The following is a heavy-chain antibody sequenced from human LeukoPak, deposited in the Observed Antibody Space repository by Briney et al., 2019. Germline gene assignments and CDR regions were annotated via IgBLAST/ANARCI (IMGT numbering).Heavy chain of an antibody. CDR1: GYSFTSYW. V-gene: IGHV5-51*01. Sequence: GESLKISCKGSGYSFTSYWIGWVRQMPGKGLEWMGIIYPGDSDTRYSPSFQGQVTISADKSISTAYLQWSSLKASDTAMYYCARTPSYDILTGYPGYWGQGTRVTVSS. CDR2: IYPGDSDT. J-gene: IGHJ4*02. D-gene: IGHD3-9*01. CDR3: ARTPSYDILTGYPGY.